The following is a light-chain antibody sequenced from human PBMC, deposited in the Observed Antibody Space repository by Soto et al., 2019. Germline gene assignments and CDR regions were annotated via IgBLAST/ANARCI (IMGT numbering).Light chain of an antibody. CDR3: QQYGSSPRS. J-gene: IGKJ1*01. CDR2: GAS. V-gene: IGKV3-20*01. CDR1: QSVSSSY. Sequence: EIVLTQSPGTLSLSQGERATLSCRASQSVSSSYLAGYQQKPGQAPRLLIYGASRMPTGIPDRFSGSGSGTAVTLSISRLEPDDFAVYYCQQYGSSPRSFGQGTKVEIK.